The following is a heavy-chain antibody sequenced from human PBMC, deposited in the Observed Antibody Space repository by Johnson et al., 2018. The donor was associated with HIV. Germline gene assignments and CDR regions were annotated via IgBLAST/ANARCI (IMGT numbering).Heavy chain of an antibody. V-gene: IGHV3-30*02. CDR1: GFTFSSYA. CDR3: ARGNTFDI. CDR2: IRYDGSNK. Sequence: QVQLVESGGGVVQPGGSLRLSCAASGFTFSSYAMHWVRQAPGKGLEWVAFIRYDGSNKYYADSVNGRFTISRDHAKNSLHLQMNSLTAGDTAVYYCARGNTFDIWGQGTLVTVSS. J-gene: IGHJ3*02.